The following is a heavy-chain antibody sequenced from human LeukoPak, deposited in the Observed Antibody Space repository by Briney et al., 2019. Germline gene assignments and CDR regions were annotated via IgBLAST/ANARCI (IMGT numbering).Heavy chain of an antibody. CDR3: ARATRYCSSASCYNY. CDR1: GYTFTSYD. D-gene: IGHD2-2*02. J-gene: IGHJ4*02. Sequence: ASVKVSCKASGYTFTSYDINWVRQATGQGLEWMGWMNPNSGNTGYAQKFQGRVTMTRNTPISTAYMELSSLGSEDTAVYYCARATRYCSSASCYNYWGQGTLVTVSS. V-gene: IGHV1-8*01. CDR2: MNPNSGNT.